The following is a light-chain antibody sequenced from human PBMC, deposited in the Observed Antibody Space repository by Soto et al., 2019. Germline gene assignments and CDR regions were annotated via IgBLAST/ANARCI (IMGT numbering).Light chain of an antibody. CDR2: DVS. J-gene: IGLJ2*01. CDR1: SSDVGGYNY. CDR3: SSYTRSSTLDVV. V-gene: IGLV2-14*01. Sequence: QSALTQPASVSGSPGQSITISCTGTSSDVGGYNYVSWYQQHPGKTPKLMIYDVSNRPSGVSNRFSGSKSGNTASRTISGLQAEDEAYYYCSSYTRSSTLDVVFGGGTKVTVL.